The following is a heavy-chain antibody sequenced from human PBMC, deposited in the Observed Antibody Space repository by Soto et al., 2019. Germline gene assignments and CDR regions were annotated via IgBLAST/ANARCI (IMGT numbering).Heavy chain of an antibody. CDR1: GGSISSYY. V-gene: IGHV4-59*01. Sequence: SETLSLTCTVSGGSISSYYWSWIRQPPGKGLEWIGYIYYSGSTNYNPSLKSRVTISVDTSKNQFSLKLSSVTAADTAVYYCAAHSGSPYGPLDYGGRGTQFPVPS. D-gene: IGHD3-10*01. CDR2: IYYSGST. J-gene: IGHJ4*02. CDR3: AAHSGSPYGPLDY.